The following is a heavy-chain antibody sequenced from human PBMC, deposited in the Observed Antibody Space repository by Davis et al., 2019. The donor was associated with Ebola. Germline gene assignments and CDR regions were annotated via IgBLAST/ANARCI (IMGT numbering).Heavy chain of an antibody. CDR3: ARGRRTLSRLVYGYDYYGLDV. CDR1: SGSFSGYY. V-gene: IGHV4-34*01. J-gene: IGHJ6*02. Sequence: MPSETLSLTCAVYSGSFSGYYWSWIRQPPGKGLEWIGEINQSGATNYNPSLKSRVTISIDTSKNQFSLKLSSLTAADTAVFYCARGRRTLSRLVYGYDYYGLDVWGQGTTVTVSS. D-gene: IGHD4-17*01. CDR2: INQSGAT.